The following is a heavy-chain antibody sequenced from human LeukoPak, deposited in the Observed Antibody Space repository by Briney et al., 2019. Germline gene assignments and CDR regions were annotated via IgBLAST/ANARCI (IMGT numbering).Heavy chain of an antibody. J-gene: IGHJ4*02. CDR2: IWYDGSNK. CDR1: GFTFRSHG. V-gene: IGHV3-33*01. CDR3: AGDRATSYFDY. Sequence: GTSLRLSCAASGFTFRSHGMHWVRQAPGKGLEWVVFIWYDGSNKYYTASVKGRFTISRDNSKNTLYLQMNSLRAEDTAVYYCAGDRATSYFDYWGQGALVTISS. D-gene: IGHD1-26*01.